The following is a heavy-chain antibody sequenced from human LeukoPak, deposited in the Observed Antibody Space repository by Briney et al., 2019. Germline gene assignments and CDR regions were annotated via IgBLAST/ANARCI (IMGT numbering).Heavy chain of an antibody. Sequence: GGSLRLSCAASGFTFSSYEMNWVRQAPGKGLEWVSYVSSSGTTIYYADSVKGRFTISRDNAKNSLYLQMNSLRAEDTAVYYCARGGYCSSSICYSLNAFDIWGQGTMFTVSS. CDR2: VSSSGTTI. CDR3: ARGGYCSSSICYSLNAFDI. CDR1: GFTFSSYE. J-gene: IGHJ3*02. D-gene: IGHD2-2*01. V-gene: IGHV3-48*03.